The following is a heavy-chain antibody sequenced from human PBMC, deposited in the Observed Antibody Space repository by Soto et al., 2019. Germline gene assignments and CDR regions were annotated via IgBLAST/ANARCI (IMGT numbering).Heavy chain of an antibody. D-gene: IGHD2-21*01. J-gene: IGHJ6*03. CDR1: GVSISSSSYY. CDR2: IYYSGST. V-gene: IGHV4-39*01. CDR3: AREVRDYYYYYYMDV. Sequence: QLQLQESGPGLVKPSETLSLTCTVSGVSISSSSYYWGWIRQPPGKGLEWIGSIYYSGSTYYNPSLKSRVPISADTSKNQFSLMLSSVTAADTAVYYCAREVRDYYYYYYMDVWGKGTTVTVSS.